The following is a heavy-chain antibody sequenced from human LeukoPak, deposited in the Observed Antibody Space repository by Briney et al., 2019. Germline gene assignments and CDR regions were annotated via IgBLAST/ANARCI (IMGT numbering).Heavy chain of an antibody. V-gene: IGHV3-21*01. D-gene: IGHD3-22*01. J-gene: IGHJ3*02. CDR1: GFTFSRYS. CDR2: ISTTSRFI. Sequence: PGGSLRLSCAASGFTFSRYSMNWVRQAPGKGLEWVSSISTTSRFIFYGDPVKGRFTISRDNAKNSLDLQMNSLRSEDTAVYYCARDLVGHDSSGGDAFDIWGQGTMVTVSS. CDR3: ARDLVGHDSSGGDAFDI.